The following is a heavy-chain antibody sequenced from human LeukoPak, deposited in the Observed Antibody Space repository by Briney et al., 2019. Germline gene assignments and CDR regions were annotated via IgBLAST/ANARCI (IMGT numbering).Heavy chain of an antibody. D-gene: IGHD3-22*01. V-gene: IGHV3-9*01. CDR1: GFTFDDYA. CDR2: ISWNSGSI. Sequence: GGSLRLSCAASGFTFDDYAMHWVRQAPGKGLEWVSGISWNSGSIGYADSVKGRFTTSRDNAKNSLYLQMNSLRAEDTALYYCAKDRRGGYYYVRAFDIWGQGTMVTVSS. J-gene: IGHJ3*02. CDR3: AKDRRGGYYYVRAFDI.